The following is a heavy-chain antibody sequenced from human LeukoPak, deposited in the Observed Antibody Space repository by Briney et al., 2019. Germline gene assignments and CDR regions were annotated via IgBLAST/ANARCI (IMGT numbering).Heavy chain of an antibody. CDR3: TKDIYGVVSSSCGMDV. J-gene: IGHJ6*04. V-gene: IGHV3-43*02. CDR1: GFTFDDYA. D-gene: IGHD3-3*01. Sequence: GGSLRLSCAASGFTFDDYAMHWVRQAPGKGLEWVSLISTSGDSTTYADSVKGRFTISRDNSKNSLYLQMNSLRTEDTALYYCTKDIYGVVSSSCGMDVWGKGTTVTVS. CDR2: ISTSGDST.